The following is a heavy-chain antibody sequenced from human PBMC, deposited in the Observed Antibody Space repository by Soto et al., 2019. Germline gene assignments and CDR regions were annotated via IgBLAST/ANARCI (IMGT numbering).Heavy chain of an antibody. Sequence: GGSLRLSCAASGFTFSSYSMNWVRQAPGKGLEWVSYISSSSSTIYYADSVKGRFTISRDNAKNSLYLQMNSLRAEDTAVYYCARVRDFWSGYYTDYWGQGTLVTVSS. V-gene: IGHV3-48*01. CDR3: ARVRDFWSGYYTDY. D-gene: IGHD3-3*01. CDR2: ISSSSSTI. J-gene: IGHJ4*02. CDR1: GFTFSSYS.